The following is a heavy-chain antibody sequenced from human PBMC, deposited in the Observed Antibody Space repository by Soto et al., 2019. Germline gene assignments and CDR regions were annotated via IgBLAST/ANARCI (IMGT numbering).Heavy chain of an antibody. D-gene: IGHD3-3*01. Sequence: PSETLSLTCTVSGGSISNGGYYWTWIRQHPGKGLEWIGYIYYSGSTYYNPSLKSRVTISVDTSKNQFSLKLTSVTAADTAVYYCARDVTDFWSGHEGMDVWGQGTTLTVYS. CDR2: IYYSGST. V-gene: IGHV4-31*03. J-gene: IGHJ6*02. CDR3: ARDVTDFWSGHEGMDV. CDR1: GGSISNGGYY.